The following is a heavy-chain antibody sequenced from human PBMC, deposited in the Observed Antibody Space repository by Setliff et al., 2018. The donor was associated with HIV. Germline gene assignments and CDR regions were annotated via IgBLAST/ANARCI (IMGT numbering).Heavy chain of an antibody. Sequence: GGSLRLSCAASGFTFSTYAMSWVRQAPGKGLEWVSAISGSGGSTYYADSVKGRFTISRDNSKNTLYLQMNSLRAEDTAVYYCAKGQGGGPSYSLDYWGQGTLVTVSS. D-gene: IGHD3-10*01. V-gene: IGHV3-23*01. CDR1: GFTFSTYA. CDR3: AKGQGGGPSYSLDY. J-gene: IGHJ4*02. CDR2: ISGSGGST.